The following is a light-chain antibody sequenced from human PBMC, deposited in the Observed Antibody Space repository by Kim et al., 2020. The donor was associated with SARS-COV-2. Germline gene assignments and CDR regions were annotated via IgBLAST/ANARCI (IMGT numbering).Light chain of an antibody. CDR2: GAF. CDR1: QIISSSS. CDR3: QHYSSSPRWT. V-gene: IGKV3-20*01. Sequence: EIVLTQSPGTLSLSPGERATVSCRASQIISSSSLAWYQQTPGQAPRLLIYGAFSRATGIPDRFSGSGSGTDFTLTISGLEPEDFAVYYCQHYSSSPRWTFDQGTKVDIK. J-gene: IGKJ1*01.